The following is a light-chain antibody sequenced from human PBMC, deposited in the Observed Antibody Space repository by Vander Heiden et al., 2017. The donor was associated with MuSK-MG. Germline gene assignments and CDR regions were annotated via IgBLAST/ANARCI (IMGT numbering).Light chain of an antibody. J-gene: IGLJ2*01. CDR1: NLGSKS. CDR3: QVWDSSSDHGGVV. V-gene: IGLV3-21*02. Sequence: SYVLTQPPSVSVAPGQTARITCAGNNLGSKSVHWYQQKPGQAPALVVFVDSDRPSGSAERFSGSPSGNTATLTISRVEAGDEADDYCQVWDSSSDHGGVVFGGGTKRTVL. CDR2: VDS.